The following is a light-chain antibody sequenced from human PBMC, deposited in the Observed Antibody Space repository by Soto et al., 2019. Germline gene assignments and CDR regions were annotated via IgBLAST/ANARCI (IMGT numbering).Light chain of an antibody. CDR2: AAS. Sequence: DIQMTQSPSSLSASIGDRVTITCRASQNIRTYLNWYQQKPGKAPDLLVFAASNLQTGVPSRFSGGGSGTDFTLTSRSLQPEDFATYYCQQTYSVLPFTFGQGTKAVDQT. CDR1: QNIRTY. V-gene: IGKV1-39*01. CDR3: QQTYSVLPFT. J-gene: IGKJ2*01.